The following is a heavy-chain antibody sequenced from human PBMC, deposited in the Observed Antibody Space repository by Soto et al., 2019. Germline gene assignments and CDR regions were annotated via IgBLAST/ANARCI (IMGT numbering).Heavy chain of an antibody. J-gene: IGHJ4*02. D-gene: IGHD3-16*01. CDR1: GHSLSSGGYY. CDR3: ARDWGSSGGPN. V-gene: IGHV4-31*03. Sequence: SETLSLTCTVSGHSLSSGGYYLIRIRQHPGKGLEWFGYIYFTGITLYNPSLKSRLAMSLDTSKNQFSLRLTSVTAADTAVYFCARDWGSSGGPNWGQGTLVTV. CDR2: IYFTGIT.